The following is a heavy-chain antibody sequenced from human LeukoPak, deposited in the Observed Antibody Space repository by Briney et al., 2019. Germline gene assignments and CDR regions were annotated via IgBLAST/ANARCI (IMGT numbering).Heavy chain of an antibody. CDR3: ARVGFRRKNWFDP. CDR2: MNPNSGNT. V-gene: IGHV1-8*02. D-gene: IGHD1-26*01. Sequence: ASVKVSCKASGYTFTSYYMHWVRQAPGQGLEWMGWMNPNSGNTGYAQKFQGRVTMTRNTSISTAYMELSSLRSEDTAVYYCARVGFRRKNWFDPWGQGTLVTVSS. J-gene: IGHJ5*02. CDR1: GYTFTSYY.